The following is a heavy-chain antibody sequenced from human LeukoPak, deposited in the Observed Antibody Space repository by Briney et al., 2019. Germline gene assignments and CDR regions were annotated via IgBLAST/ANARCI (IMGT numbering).Heavy chain of an antibody. CDR1: GFTFSSYS. D-gene: IGHD6-19*01. Sequence: QSGGSLRLSCAASGFTFSSYSMNWVRQAPGRGLEWVSSIRPRGDNTYYGDSVKGRFTVSRDNSKNTVYLEMNNMRVDDTAVYYCARVAGWHWFDPWGQGTLVTVSS. J-gene: IGHJ5*02. CDR2: IRPRGDNT. CDR3: ARVAGWHWFDP. V-gene: IGHV3-23*01.